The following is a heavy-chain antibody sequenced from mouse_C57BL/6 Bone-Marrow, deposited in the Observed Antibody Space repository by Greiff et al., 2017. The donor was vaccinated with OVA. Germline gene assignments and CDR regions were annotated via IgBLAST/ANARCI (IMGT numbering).Heavy chain of an antibody. CDR3: ARGFITTVDD. CDR1: GYTFTDYY. CDR2: INPYNGGT. Sequence: VQLQQSGPVLVKPGASVKMSCKASGYTFTDYYKNWVKQSHGKSLEWIGVINPYNGGTSYNQKFKGKATLTVDKSSSTAYMELNSLTSEDSAVYYGARGFITTVDDWGKGTTLTVSS. D-gene: IGHD1-1*01. J-gene: IGHJ2*01. V-gene: IGHV1-19*01.